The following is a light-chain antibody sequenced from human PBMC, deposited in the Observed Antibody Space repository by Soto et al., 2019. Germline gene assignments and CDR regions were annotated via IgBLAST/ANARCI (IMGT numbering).Light chain of an antibody. Sequence: EIVLTQSPGTLSLSPGEGGTLSCRASQSLRSSYLAWYQQKPGQAPRLLIYGASRRATGIPDRFSGSGSGTDFTLTINRLEPEDFAVYYCQQYSSSPRTFGQGPKVDIK. J-gene: IGKJ1*01. CDR1: QSLRSSY. CDR3: QQYSSSPRT. CDR2: GAS. V-gene: IGKV3-20*01.